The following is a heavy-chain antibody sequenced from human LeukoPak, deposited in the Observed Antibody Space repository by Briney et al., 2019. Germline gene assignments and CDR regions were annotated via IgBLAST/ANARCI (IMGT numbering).Heavy chain of an antibody. J-gene: IGHJ4*02. CDR3: ARAYYYNSSGALDY. V-gene: IGHV2-70*04. CDR1: GFSLSTRGMR. CDR2: IDWDDDK. D-gene: IGHD3-22*01. Sequence: SXPTLVNPTQTLTLTCTFSGFSLSTRGMRVSWIRQPPGKALEWLSRIDWDDDKFYSTSLKTRLTISKDTSKNQVVLTMTNMDPVDTATYYCARAYYYNSSGALDYWGQGTLVTVSS.